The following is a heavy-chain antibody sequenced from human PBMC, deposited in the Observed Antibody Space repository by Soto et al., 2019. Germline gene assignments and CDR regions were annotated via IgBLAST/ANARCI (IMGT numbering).Heavy chain of an antibody. J-gene: IGHJ4*02. D-gene: IGHD2-2*01. CDR1: GFTFSSYS. V-gene: IGHV3-21*01. CDR2: ISSSSSYI. CDR3: AGYCSSTSCYLDSGY. Sequence: GGSLRLSCAASGFTFSSYSMNWVRQAPGKGLEWVSSISSSSSYIYYADSVKGRFTISRDNAKNSLYLQMNSLRAEDTAVYYCAGYCSSTSCYLDSGYWGQGTLVTVSS.